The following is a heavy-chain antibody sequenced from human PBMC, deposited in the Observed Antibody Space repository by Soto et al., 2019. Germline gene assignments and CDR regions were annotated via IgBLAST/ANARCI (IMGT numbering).Heavy chain of an antibody. CDR2: INTYNGNT. CDR1: GYTFTSYG. V-gene: IGHV1-18*01. J-gene: IGHJ6*02. D-gene: IGHD3-16*01. Sequence: QVQLVQSGAEVKNPGASVKVSCKTSGYTFTSYGIGWARQAPGQGLEWMGWINTYNGNTNYAQNLQGRVTLTTDTPTSTAYMELRSLRSNDTAIYYCAMVDVYVTPSPQDVWGQGTTVTVSS. CDR3: AMVDVYVTPSPQDV.